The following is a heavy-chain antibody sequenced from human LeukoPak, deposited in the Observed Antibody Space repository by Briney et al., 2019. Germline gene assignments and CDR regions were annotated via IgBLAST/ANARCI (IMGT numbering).Heavy chain of an antibody. J-gene: IGHJ4*02. CDR2: IYYSGST. V-gene: IGHV4-59*01. D-gene: IGHD5-24*01. CDR3: ARDRGRWLQPSYFDY. CDR1: GGSISSYY. Sequence: PSETLSLTCTVSGGSISSYYWSWIRQPPGKGLEWIGYIYYSGSTNYNPSLKSRVTISVDTSKNQFSLKLSSVTAADTAVYYCARDRGRWLQPSYFDYWGQGTLVTVSS.